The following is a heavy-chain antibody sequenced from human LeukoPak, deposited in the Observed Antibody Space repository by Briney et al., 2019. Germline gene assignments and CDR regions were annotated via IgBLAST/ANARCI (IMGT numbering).Heavy chain of an antibody. Sequence: PSETLSPTCTVSGGSISSSRYYWGWIRQPPGKGLEWIGSINYSGSTYYNPSLKSRVTISVDTSKNQFSLKLSSVTAADTAVYYCARPIGYYYGWFDPWGQGTLVTVSS. D-gene: IGHD3-22*01. CDR1: GGSISSSRYY. CDR2: INYSGST. J-gene: IGHJ5*02. V-gene: IGHV4-39*07. CDR3: ARPIGYYYGWFDP.